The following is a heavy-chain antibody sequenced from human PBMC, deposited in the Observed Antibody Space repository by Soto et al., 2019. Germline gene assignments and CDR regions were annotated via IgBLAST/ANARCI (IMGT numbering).Heavy chain of an antibody. Sequence: GSLRLSCAASGFTFSSYSMNWVRQAPGKGLEWIGEISHSGSTNYNPSLKSRVTISVDTSKNQFSLKLSSVTAADTAVYYCASMGTDCSGGSCYQNAEYFQHWGQGTLVTVSS. J-gene: IGHJ1*01. CDR2: ISHSGST. CDR1: GFTFSSYS. CDR3: ASMGTDCSGGSCYQNAEYFQH. D-gene: IGHD2-15*01. V-gene: IGHV4-34*01.